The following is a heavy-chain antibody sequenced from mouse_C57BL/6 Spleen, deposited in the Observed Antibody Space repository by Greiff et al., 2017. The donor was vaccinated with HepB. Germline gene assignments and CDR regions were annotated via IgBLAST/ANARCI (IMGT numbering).Heavy chain of an antibody. Sequence: EVNVVESGGGLVQPGGSMKLSCAASGFTFSDAWMDWVRQSPEKGLEWVAEIRNKANNHATYYAESVKGRFTISRDDSKSSVYLQMNSLRAEDTGIYYCTSLYYYTYYAMDYWGQGTSVTVSS. V-gene: IGHV6-6*01. J-gene: IGHJ4*01. CDR2: IRNKANNHAT. D-gene: IGHD1-1*01. CDR1: GFTFSDAW. CDR3: TSLYYYTYYAMDY.